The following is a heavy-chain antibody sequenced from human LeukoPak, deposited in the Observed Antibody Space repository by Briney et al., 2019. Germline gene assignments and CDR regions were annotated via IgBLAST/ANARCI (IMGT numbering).Heavy chain of an antibody. D-gene: IGHD3-10*01. CDR3: TLIQGWGAGSYFLDY. J-gene: IGHJ4*02. CDR2: VKSYNAGGTT. Sequence: GGSRRLSCAAAGFSIENDWMSWVRQAPGKGLEWVGRVKSYNAGGTTHYAAPVKGRFIISRDDSKNMLYLQMDSLKTEDTAVYYCTLIQGWGAGSYFLDYWGQGALVTVSP. CDR1: GFSIENDW. V-gene: IGHV3-15*01.